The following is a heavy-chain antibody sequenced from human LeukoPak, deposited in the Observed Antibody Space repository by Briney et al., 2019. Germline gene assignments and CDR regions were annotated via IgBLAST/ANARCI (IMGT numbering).Heavy chain of an antibody. CDR1: GYTLTELS. J-gene: IGHJ6*02. CDR2: FDPEDGET. D-gene: IGHD6-19*01. Sequence: ASVKVSCKVSGYTLTELSMHWVRQAPGKGLEWMGGFDPEDGETIYAQKFQGRVTMTEDTSTDTAYMELSSLRSEDTAVYYCAAPGIAVAGTSYYYYYGMDVWGQGTTVTVSS. CDR3: AAPGIAVAGTSYYYYYGMDV. V-gene: IGHV1-24*01.